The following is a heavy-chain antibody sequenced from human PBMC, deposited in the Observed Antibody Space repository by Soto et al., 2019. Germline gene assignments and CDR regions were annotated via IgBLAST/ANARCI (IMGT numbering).Heavy chain of an antibody. D-gene: IGHD3-3*01. CDR2: IYYSGST. Sequence: LSLTCVNSGCAISIGKYYWSWIRQHPGKGLEWIGYIYYSGSTYYNPSLKSRVTISVDTSKNQFSLKLSSVTAADTAVYYCARWWSGSRQGFDPWGQG. CDR3: ARWWSGSRQGFDP. CDR1: GCAISIGKYY. J-gene: IGHJ5*02. V-gene: IGHV4-31*11.